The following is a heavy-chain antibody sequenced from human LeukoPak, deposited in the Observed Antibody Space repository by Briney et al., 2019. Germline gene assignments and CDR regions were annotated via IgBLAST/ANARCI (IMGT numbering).Heavy chain of an antibody. D-gene: IGHD5-12*01. CDR3: ARSGRGYDDAFDI. CDR1: GFTFSSYA. V-gene: IGHV3-30*02. Sequence: GGSLRLSCAASGFTFSSYAMHWVRQAPGKGLEWVTFIRYDGSNKYYADSVKGRFTISRDNSKNTLYLQMNSLRAEDTAVYYCARSGRGYDDAFDIWGQGTMVTVSS. CDR2: IRYDGSNK. J-gene: IGHJ3*02.